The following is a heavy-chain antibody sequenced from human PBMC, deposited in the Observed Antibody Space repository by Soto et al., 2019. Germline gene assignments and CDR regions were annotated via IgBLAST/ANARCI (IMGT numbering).Heavy chain of an antibody. Sequence: ASVKVSCKASGGTFSSYAISWVRQAPGQGLEWMGGIIPIFGTANYAQKFQGRVTITADESTSTAYMELSSLRSEDTAVYYCARGLDDWGRPRRGEHDAFDIWGQGTMVTVSS. CDR3: ARGLDDWGRPRRGEHDAFDI. J-gene: IGHJ3*02. CDR2: IIPIFGTA. V-gene: IGHV1-69*13. D-gene: IGHD7-27*01. CDR1: GGTFSSYA.